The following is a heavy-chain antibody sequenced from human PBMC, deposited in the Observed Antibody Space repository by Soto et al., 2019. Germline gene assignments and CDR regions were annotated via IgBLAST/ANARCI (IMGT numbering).Heavy chain of an antibody. CDR2: ISSNGIGT. J-gene: IGHJ6*03. CDR1: GFTFSSDA. Sequence: EVQLVVSGGGLAQPGGSLRLSCAASGFTFSSDAMDWVRQAPGKGLEYVSGISSNGIGTYYASSVKGRFTISRDNSRDTVYLQMDSLRPEDMAVYYCARRARAHYYYMDVWGKGTTVTVS. V-gene: IGHV3-64*01. CDR3: ARRARAHYYYMDV. D-gene: IGHD6-6*01.